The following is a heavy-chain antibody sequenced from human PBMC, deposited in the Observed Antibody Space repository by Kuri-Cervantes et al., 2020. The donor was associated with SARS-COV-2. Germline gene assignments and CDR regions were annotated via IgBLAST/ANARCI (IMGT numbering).Heavy chain of an antibody. V-gene: IGHV1-69*13. CDR1: GGTFSSYA. CDR3: AREATYCSGGSCYYNWFDP. CDR2: IIPIFGTA. J-gene: IGHJ5*02. D-gene: IGHD2-15*01. Sequence: SVKVSCKASGGTFSSYAISWVRQAPGQGLEWMGGIIPIFGTANYAQKFQGRVTITADESTSTAYMELSSLRSEDTAVYYCAREATYCSGGSCYYNWFDPWGQGTLVTVSS.